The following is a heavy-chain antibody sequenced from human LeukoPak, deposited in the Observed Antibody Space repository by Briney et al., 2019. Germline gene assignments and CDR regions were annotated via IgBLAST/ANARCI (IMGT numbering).Heavy chain of an antibody. CDR1: GFTFSGYG. Sequence: GGSLRLSCAASGFTFSGYGMHWVRQAPGKGLEWVAFVRYDSSNKYYADSVKGRFTISRDNSKNTLYLQMDSLRAEDTAVYYCAKASAMIVVVSKHFDYWGQGTLVTVSS. D-gene: IGHD3-22*01. J-gene: IGHJ4*02. CDR2: VRYDSSNK. CDR3: AKASAMIVVVSKHFDY. V-gene: IGHV3-30*02.